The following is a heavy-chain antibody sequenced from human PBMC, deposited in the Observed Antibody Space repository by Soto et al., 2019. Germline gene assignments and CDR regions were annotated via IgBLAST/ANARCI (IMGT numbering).Heavy chain of an antibody. D-gene: IGHD3-22*01. CDR3: ARSGDFYDSSGYIDC. CDR2: ISAYNGNT. J-gene: IGHJ4*02. V-gene: IGHV1-18*01. Sequence: APVKVSCKASGSTFTSYGISWVRQAPGQGLEWMGWISAYNGNTNYAQKLQGRVTMTTDTSTRTAYMELRSLRSDDTAVYYCARSGDFYDSSGYIDCWGQGTLLAVSS. CDR1: GSTFTSYG.